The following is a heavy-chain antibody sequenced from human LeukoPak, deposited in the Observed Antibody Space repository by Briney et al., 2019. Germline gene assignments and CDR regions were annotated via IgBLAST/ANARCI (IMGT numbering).Heavy chain of an antibody. J-gene: IGHJ4*02. CDR2: INPNSGGT. Sequence: ASVKVSCKASGYTFTGYYMHWVRQAPGQGLEWMGWINPNSGGTNYAQKFQGRVTMTSDTSISTAYMELSRLRSDDTAVYYCARLGYCSSTSCYGHLDYWGQGTLVTVSS. D-gene: IGHD2-2*01. V-gene: IGHV1-2*02. CDR3: ARLGYCSSTSCYGHLDY. CDR1: GYTFTGYY.